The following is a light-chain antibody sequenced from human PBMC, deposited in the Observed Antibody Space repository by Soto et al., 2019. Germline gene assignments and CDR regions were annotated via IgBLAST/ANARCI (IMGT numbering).Light chain of an antibody. CDR2: GAS. Sequence: EIVLTQSPGTLSLSPGERATLSCRASQSVSSSYLAWYQQKPGQAPRLLIYGASSRATGIPDRFSGSGSGTDFTLTISRLEPEEFAVYYFQQYGSSLFTFGPGTKVDIK. CDR1: QSVSSSY. J-gene: IGKJ3*01. CDR3: QQYGSSLFT. V-gene: IGKV3-20*01.